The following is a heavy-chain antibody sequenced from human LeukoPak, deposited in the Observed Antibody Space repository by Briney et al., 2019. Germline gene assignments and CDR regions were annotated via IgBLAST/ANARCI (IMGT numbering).Heavy chain of an antibody. CDR2: IIPIFGTA. CDR1: GGTFSSYA. J-gene: IGHJ4*02. Sequence: GASVKVSGKASGGTFSSYAISWVRQAPGQGLEWMGGIIPIFGTANYAQKFRGRVTITADESTSTAYMELSSLRSEDTAVYYCARARAAMVRGGPLTDWGQGTLVTVSS. D-gene: IGHD3-10*01. CDR3: ARARAAMVRGGPLTD. V-gene: IGHV1-69*13.